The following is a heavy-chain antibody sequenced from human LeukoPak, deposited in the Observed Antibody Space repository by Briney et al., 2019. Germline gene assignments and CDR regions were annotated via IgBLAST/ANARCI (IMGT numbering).Heavy chain of an antibody. CDR3: ATGGSGWYDWFDP. D-gene: IGHD6-19*01. J-gene: IGHJ5*02. V-gene: IGHV1-24*01. CDR2: FDPEDGET. Sequence: SVEVSCQVSGSTLSKLSMHWVRQAPGKGLEWMGGFDPEDGETIYTQKFQGRVTMTKDTCTDTAYMELSSLRSEDTAVYYCATGGSGWYDWFDPWGQGTLVTVSS. CDR1: GSTLSKLS.